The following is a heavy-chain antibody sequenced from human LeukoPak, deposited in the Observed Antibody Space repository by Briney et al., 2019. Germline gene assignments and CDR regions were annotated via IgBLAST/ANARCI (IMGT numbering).Heavy chain of an antibody. D-gene: IGHD5-12*01. CDR2: ISSSSSYI. Sequence: GGSLRLSCAASGFTFSSYSMNWVRQALGKGLEWVSSISSSSSYIYYADSVKGRFTISRDNAKNSLYLQMNSLRAEDTAVYYCARGIKDIVATIGGGWGQGTLVTVSS. V-gene: IGHV3-21*01. CDR1: GFTFSSYS. J-gene: IGHJ4*02. CDR3: ARGIKDIVATIGGG.